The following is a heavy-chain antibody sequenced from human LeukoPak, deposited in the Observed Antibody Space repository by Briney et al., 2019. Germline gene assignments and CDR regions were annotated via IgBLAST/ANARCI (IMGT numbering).Heavy chain of an antibody. CDR1: GFIFSSFG. D-gene: IGHD5/OR15-5a*01. CDR3: ARRRYSVYDFDY. CDR2: VSFDGNNM. Sequence: PGRSLRLSCAASGFIFSSFGMHWVRQAPGKGLEWVAVVSFDGNNMYYGDSVKGRFTISRDNSKNTLYLQMNSLRAEDTAVYYCARRRYSVYDFDYWGQGTLVTVSS. V-gene: IGHV3-30*03. J-gene: IGHJ4*02.